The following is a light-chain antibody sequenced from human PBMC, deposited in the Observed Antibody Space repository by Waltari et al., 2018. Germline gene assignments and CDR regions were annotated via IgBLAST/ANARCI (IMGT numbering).Light chain of an antibody. Sequence: TVLKPSPGTLSLSPVERTTLSCRASQSIGIYLAWYQQNSGQAPRPLIYLASSMAAGIPDRFSGSGSGADFSLTISRLEPEDFAVYYCQNYERLPATFGQGTKVEIK. J-gene: IGKJ1*01. CDR3: QNYERLPAT. CDR2: LAS. CDR1: QSIGIY. V-gene: IGKV3-20*01.